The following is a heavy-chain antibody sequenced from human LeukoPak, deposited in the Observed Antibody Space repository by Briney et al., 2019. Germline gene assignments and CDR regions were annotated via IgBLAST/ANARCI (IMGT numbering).Heavy chain of an antibody. D-gene: IGHD6-6*01. CDR1: GYTFTGYY. Sequence: ASVQVSCKAFGYTFTGYYIHWVRQAPGQGVEGMGWINPNSGGTNYAQKFQGRVTMTRDTSISTAYMELSRLRSDDTAVYYCARADPGPYSSSFPGDLQHWGQGTLVTVSS. CDR2: INPNSGGT. J-gene: IGHJ1*01. V-gene: IGHV1-2*02. CDR3: ARADPGPYSSSFPGDLQH.